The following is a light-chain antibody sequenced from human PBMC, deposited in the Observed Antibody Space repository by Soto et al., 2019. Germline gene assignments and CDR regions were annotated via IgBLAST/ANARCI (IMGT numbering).Light chain of an antibody. CDR3: SSYAGSNNLV. CDR2: EVS. V-gene: IGLV2-8*01. CDR1: SGDVGGYNY. Sequence: QSALTQPPSASGSPGQSVTISCAGTSGDVGGYNYVSWFQQHPGKAPKLMIYEVSERPSGVPDRFSGSKSGNTASLTISGLQAEDEADYYCSSYAGSNNLVFGGGTKVTVL. J-gene: IGLJ2*01.